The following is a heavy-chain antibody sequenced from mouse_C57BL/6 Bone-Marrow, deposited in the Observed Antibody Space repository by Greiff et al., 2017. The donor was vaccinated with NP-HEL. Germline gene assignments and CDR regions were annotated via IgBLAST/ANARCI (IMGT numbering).Heavy chain of an antibody. CDR2: IHPNSGST. J-gene: IGHJ2*01. D-gene: IGHD4-1*01. CDR3: ARWELGRQVPYFDY. CDR1: GYTFTSYW. V-gene: IGHV1-64*01. Sequence: QVQLQQPGAELVKPGASVKLSCKASGYTFTSYWMHWVKQRPGQGLEWIGMIHPNSGSTNYNEKFKSKATLTVDNSSSTAYMQLSSLTSEDSAVYYCARWELGRQVPYFDYWGQGTTLTVSS.